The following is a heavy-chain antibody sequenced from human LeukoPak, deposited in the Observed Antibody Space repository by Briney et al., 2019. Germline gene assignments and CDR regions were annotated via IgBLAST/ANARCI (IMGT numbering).Heavy chain of an antibody. Sequence: GGSLRLSCAASGFAFDTYAMHWVRQAPGKGLEWVAVISYDENEKAYADSVKGRFTISRDNAKNSLYLQMNSLRAEDTAVYYCAREDSGWYVFDYWGQGTLVTVSS. CDR3: AREDSGWYVFDY. CDR1: GFAFDTYA. D-gene: IGHD6-19*01. V-gene: IGHV3-30*04. CDR2: ISYDENEK. J-gene: IGHJ4*02.